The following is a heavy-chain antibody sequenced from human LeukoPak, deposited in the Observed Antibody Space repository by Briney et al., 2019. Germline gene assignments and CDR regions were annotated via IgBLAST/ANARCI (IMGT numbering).Heavy chain of an antibody. Sequence: SETLSLTCTVSGGSISSYYWSWIRQPAGKGLEWIGRIYTSGSTNYNPSLKSRVTMSVDTSKNQFSLKLSSVTAADTAVYYCASGGRGSYYVVFDYWGQGTLVTVSS. CDR2: IYTSGST. J-gene: IGHJ4*02. CDR3: ASGGRGSYYVVFDY. D-gene: IGHD1-26*01. CDR1: GGSISSYY. V-gene: IGHV4-4*07.